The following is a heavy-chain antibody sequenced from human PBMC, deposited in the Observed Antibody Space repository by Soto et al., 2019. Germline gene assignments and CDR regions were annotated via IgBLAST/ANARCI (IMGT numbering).Heavy chain of an antibody. CDR2: ISYDGSNK. J-gene: IGHJ6*02. CDR3: AKDVVRSIAAPLRNYYYGMDV. CDR1: GFTFSSYG. V-gene: IGHV3-30*18. Sequence: QVQLVESGGGVVQPGRSLRLSCAASGFTFSSYGMHWVRQAPGKGLEWVAVISYDGSNKYYADSVKGRFTISRDNSKNKLYLQMNSLRAEDTAVYYCAKDVVRSIAAPLRNYYYGMDVWGQGTTVTVSS. D-gene: IGHD6-6*01.